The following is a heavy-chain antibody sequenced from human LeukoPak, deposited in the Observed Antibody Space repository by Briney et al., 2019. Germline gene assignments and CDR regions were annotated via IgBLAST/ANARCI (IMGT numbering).Heavy chain of an antibody. CDR1: GDSVSGNSAS. J-gene: IGHJ4*02. CDR3: ARDPDSSSEWGPFDY. V-gene: IGHV6-1*01. CDR2: TYYRSKWSN. D-gene: IGHD6-6*01. Sequence: SQTLSLTCAVSGDSVSGNSASWNWIRQSPSGGLEWLGRTYYRSKWSNDYAHPVKSRITINPDTSKNEFSLQLDSVTPEDTAVYYCARDPDSSSEWGPFDYWGQGTLVTVSS.